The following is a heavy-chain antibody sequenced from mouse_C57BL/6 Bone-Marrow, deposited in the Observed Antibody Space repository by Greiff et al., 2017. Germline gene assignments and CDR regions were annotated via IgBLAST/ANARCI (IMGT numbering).Heavy chain of an antibody. CDR1: GFTFSDYY. Sequence: DVKLVESEGGLVQPGSSMKLSCTASGFTFSDYYMAWVRQVPEKGLEWVANINYDGSSTYYLDSLKSRFIISRDNAKNILYLQMSSLKSEDTATYYCAREGITTGSHWYFDVWGTGTTVTVSS. D-gene: IGHD2-4*01. V-gene: IGHV5-16*01. CDR2: INYDGSST. J-gene: IGHJ1*03. CDR3: AREGITTGSHWYFDV.